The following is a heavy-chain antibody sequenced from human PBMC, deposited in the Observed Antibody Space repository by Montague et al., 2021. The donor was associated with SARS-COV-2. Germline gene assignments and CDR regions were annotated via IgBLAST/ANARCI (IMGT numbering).Heavy chain of an antibody. Sequence: SETLSLTCTIHGGSFSGGSFSGFYWNWVRQAPGKGLEWIGEINASGSTNYKPSLRSRVTISVDKSDTQLSPSLRSVTAADTGVYYCARDASSSRWLRGRERYRFYHMDVWGQGTTVTVSS. CDR2: INASGST. D-gene: IGHD5-18*01. J-gene: IGHJ6*02. V-gene: IGHV4-34*01. CDR1: GGSFSGFY. CDR3: ARDASSSRWLRGRERYRFYHMDV.